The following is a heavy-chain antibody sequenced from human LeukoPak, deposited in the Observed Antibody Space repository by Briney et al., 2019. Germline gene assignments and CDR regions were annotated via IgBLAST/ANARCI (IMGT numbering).Heavy chain of an antibody. D-gene: IGHD2-21*02. V-gene: IGHV4-39*07. CDR2: IYYSGST. J-gene: IGHJ5*02. CDR1: GDSISSSSFY. CDR3: ARVVTAIFGYNWFDP. Sequence: PSETLSLTCSVSGDSISSSSFYWGWIRQPPGKGLEWIGSIYYSGSTYYNPSLKSRVTISVDTSKNQLSLKLSSVIAADTAVYYCARVVTAIFGYNWFDPWGQGTLVTVSS.